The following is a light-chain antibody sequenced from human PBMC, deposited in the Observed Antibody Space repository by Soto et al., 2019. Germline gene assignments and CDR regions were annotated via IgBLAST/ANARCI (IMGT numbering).Light chain of an antibody. Sequence: QSVLTQPPSASGSPGQSVAISCTGTSSDVGGYNYVSWYQQHPGKAPKLMIYEVNKRPSGVPDRFSGSKSGNTASLTVSGLQAEDEADYYCSSHAGGSNVFGTGTKLTVL. CDR1: SSDVGGYNY. CDR2: EVN. J-gene: IGLJ1*01. CDR3: SSHAGGSNV. V-gene: IGLV2-8*01.